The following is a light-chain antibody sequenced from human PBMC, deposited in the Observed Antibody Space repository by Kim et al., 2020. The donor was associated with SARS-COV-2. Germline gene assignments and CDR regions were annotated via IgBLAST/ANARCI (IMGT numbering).Light chain of an antibody. CDR1: QNINTY. CDR3: HQRSSRPPAVT. CDR2: DAA. V-gene: IGKV3-11*01. Sequence: PGEKTPTSCRTAQNINTYFAWYHQRPGRAPRILVYDAANRATSVPDRCIGSSSCTDFSLTIISLEPDDFSIYYCHQRSSRPPAVTFGGGTKLDIK. J-gene: IGKJ4*01.